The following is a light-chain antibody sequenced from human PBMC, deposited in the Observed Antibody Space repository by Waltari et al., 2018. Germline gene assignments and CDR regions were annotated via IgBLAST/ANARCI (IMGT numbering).Light chain of an antibody. CDR3: CSYAAGSLYV. Sequence: QSALTQPRSVSGSPGQSVTISCTGTSSDVGGYNFVSWYQQHPDKAPKFMIYDVSKRPSGVPDRFSGSNSGNTASLTISGLQAEDEADYYCCSYAAGSLYVFGTGTKVTVL. J-gene: IGLJ1*01. CDR1: SSDVGGYNF. CDR2: DVS. V-gene: IGLV2-11*01.